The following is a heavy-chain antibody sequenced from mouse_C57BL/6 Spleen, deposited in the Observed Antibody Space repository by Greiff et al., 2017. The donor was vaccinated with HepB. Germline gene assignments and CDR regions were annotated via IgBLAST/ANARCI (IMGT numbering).Heavy chain of an antibody. CDR2: IYPRSGNT. Sequence: VQLQQSGAELARPGASVKLSCKASGYTFTGYGISWVKQRTGQGLEWIGEIYPRSGNTYYNEKFKGKATLTADKSSSTAYMELRSLTSEDSAVYFCAPITTVVANDAMDYWGQGTSVTVSS. CDR3: APITTVVANDAMDY. CDR1: GYTFTGYG. J-gene: IGHJ4*01. V-gene: IGHV1-81*01. D-gene: IGHD1-1*01.